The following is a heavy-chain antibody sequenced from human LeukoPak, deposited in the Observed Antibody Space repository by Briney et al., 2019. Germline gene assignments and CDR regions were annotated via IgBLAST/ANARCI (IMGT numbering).Heavy chain of an antibody. J-gene: IGHJ4*02. V-gene: IGHV4-61*02. Sequence: SQTLSLTCTVSGGSISSGSYYWSWIRQPAGKGLEWIGRIYTSGSTNYNPSLKSRVTISVDTSKNQFSLKLSSVTAADTAVYYCARRLIAVAGTIDYWGQGTLVTVSS. CDR1: GGSISSGSYY. CDR2: IYTSGST. CDR3: ARRLIAVAGTIDY. D-gene: IGHD6-19*01.